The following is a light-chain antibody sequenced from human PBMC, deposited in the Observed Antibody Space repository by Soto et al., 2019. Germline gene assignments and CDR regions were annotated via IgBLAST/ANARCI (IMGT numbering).Light chain of an antibody. CDR3: QQYNKWPRT. J-gene: IGKJ1*01. CDR1: QSVNSNF. Sequence: EIVLTQSPGTLSLSPGDRATLSCRASQSVNSNFLAWYQQKPGQAPRLLIYGASSRATGIPDTFSGSGSGTDFTLTISSLQSEDFAVYFCQQYNKWPRTFGQGTKVDIK. V-gene: IGKV3-20*01. CDR2: GAS.